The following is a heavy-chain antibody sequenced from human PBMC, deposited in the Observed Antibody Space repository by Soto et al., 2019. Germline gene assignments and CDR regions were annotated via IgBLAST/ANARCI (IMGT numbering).Heavy chain of an antibody. D-gene: IGHD3-16*01. CDR1: GFTVSNNY. CDR3: AAYSHKGY. V-gene: IGHV3-66*01. J-gene: IGHJ4*02. Sequence: EEQLVESGGDLVQPGGSLRLSCAASGFTVSNNYMSWVRQAPGKGLEWVSLIYSGGSTYYADSVKGRFPISRDSSKNTLYLKMNSLRAEDTAMYYCAAYSHKGYWGQGTLVTVSS. CDR2: IYSGGST.